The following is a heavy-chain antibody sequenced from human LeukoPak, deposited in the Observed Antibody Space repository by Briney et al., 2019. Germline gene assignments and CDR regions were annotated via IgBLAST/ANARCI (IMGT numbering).Heavy chain of an antibody. CDR1: GFTFSSYE. CDR2: ISSSGSTI. J-gene: IGHJ6*04. Sequence: GGSQRLSCAASGFTFSSYERNWVRQAPGKGLEWVSYISSSGSTIYYADSVKGRFTISRDNAKNSLYLQMNSLRAEDTAVYYCAELGITMIGGVWGKGTTVTISS. D-gene: IGHD3-10*02. V-gene: IGHV3-48*03. CDR3: AELGITMIGGV.